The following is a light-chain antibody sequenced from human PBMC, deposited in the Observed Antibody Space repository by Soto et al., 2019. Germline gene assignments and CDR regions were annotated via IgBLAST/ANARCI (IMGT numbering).Light chain of an antibody. V-gene: IGLV2-14*01. CDR3: SSYTTSSTWV. Sequence: QSVLTQPASVSGSPGQSITISCTGTSSNVGNYNYVSWYQQHPGKAPKLIIYEVSNRPSGVSNRFSGSKSDNTASLSISGLQAEDEADYYCSSYTTSSTWVFGGGTKLTVL. CDR2: EVS. J-gene: IGLJ3*02. CDR1: SSNVGNYNY.